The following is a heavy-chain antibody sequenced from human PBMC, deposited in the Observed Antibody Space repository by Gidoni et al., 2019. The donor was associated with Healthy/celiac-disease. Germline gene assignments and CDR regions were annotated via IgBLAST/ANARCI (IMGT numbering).Heavy chain of an antibody. CDR3: ARPIVGAPYPGEDAFDI. J-gene: IGHJ3*02. CDR2: ISIGGST. V-gene: IGHV3-53*04. D-gene: IGHD1-26*01. Sequence: EVQLVESGGGLVQPGGSLRLSCAASGFTVSSPYMSWVRQAPGKGLEWVSVISIGGSTYYADYVKGRFTISRHNSKNTLYLKMNSLRAEDTAVYYCARPIVGAPYPGEDAFDIWGQGTMVTVSS. CDR1: GFTVSSPY.